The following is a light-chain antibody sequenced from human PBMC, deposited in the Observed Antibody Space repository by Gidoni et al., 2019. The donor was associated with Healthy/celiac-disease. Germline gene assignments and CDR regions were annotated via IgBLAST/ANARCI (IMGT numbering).Light chain of an antibody. J-gene: IGKJ1*01. V-gene: IGKV2-28*01. Sequence: DIVMTQSPLYLPVTPGEPASISCRSSQILLHSNGYNYLDWYLQKPGQSPQLLIYLGSNRASGVPDRFSVSGSGTDFTLKLSRVEAEDVGVYYCMPALQTPRTFGQGTKVEIK. CDR2: LGS. CDR1: QILLHSNGYNY. CDR3: MPALQTPRT.